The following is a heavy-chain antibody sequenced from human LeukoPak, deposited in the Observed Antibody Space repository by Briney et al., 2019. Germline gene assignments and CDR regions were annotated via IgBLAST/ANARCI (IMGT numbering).Heavy chain of an antibody. CDR3: ARSVYSSSWSIFDYYYYGIDV. V-gene: IGHV1-2*04. CDR1: GYTFTGYY. J-gene: IGHJ6*02. CDR2: INPNSGGT. Sequence: ASVTVSCTASGYTFTGYYMHWVRQAPGQGLEWMGWINPNSGGTNYAQKFQGWVTMTRDTSISTAYMELSRLRSDDTAVYYCARSVYSSSWSIFDYYYYGIDVWGQGTTVTVSS. D-gene: IGHD6-13*01.